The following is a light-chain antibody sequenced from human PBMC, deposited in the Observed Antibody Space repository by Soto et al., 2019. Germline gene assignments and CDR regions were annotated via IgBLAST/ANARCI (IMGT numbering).Light chain of an antibody. V-gene: IGKV3-15*01. Sequence: DIVMTQSPATLSLSPGDRATLSCWASLTVSTNLAWYQQKPGQAPRLLIYYTSTRATGIPARFSGSGSAKEFTLTISSLQPEDSAVYYCQQYNNWPRTFGQGTKVEIK. CDR2: YTS. J-gene: IGKJ1*01. CDR1: LTVSTN. CDR3: QQYNNWPRT.